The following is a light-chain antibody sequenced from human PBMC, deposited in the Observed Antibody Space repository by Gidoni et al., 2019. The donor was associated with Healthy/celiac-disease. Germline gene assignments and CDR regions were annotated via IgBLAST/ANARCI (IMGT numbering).Light chain of an antibody. CDR1: ALPKQY. CDR2: KDS. CDR3: QSADSSGTYVV. J-gene: IGLJ2*01. Sequence: SSELTQPPSLSVSPGQTARITCSGDALPKQYAYWYQQKPGHAPVLVIYKDSERPSGIPERFSGSSSGTTVTLTISGVQAEDEADYYCQSADSSGTYVVFGGGTKLTVL. V-gene: IGLV3-25*02.